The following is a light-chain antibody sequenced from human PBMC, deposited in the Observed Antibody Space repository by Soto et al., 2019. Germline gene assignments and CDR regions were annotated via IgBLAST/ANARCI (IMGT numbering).Light chain of an antibody. CDR3: CSYAGTIYV. J-gene: IGLJ1*01. V-gene: IGLV2-11*01. CDR1: NSDFGGYNY. CDR2: DVS. Sequence: LTQPRSVGGSPGQAGTSSLTGTNSDFGGYNYVSWYQQHPGKPPKLMIYDVSKRPSGVPDRFSGSKSGNTASLTISGLQAEDEADYYCCSYAGTIYVFGTGTKVTVL.